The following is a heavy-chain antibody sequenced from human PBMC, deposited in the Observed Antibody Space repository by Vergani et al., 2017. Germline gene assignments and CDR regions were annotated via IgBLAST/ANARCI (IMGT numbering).Heavy chain of an antibody. CDR3: ARDEPAYGPWFDP. Sequence: EVQLVESGGGLVKPGGSLRLSCAASGFTFSSYSMNWVRQAPGKGLEWVSSISSSSSDIYYADSVKGRFTISRDNAKNSLYLQMNSLRAEDTAVYYCARDEPAYGPWFDPWGQGTLVTVSS. V-gene: IGHV3-21*01. CDR1: GFTFSSYS. J-gene: IGHJ5*02. D-gene: IGHD4-17*01. CDR2: ISSSSSDI.